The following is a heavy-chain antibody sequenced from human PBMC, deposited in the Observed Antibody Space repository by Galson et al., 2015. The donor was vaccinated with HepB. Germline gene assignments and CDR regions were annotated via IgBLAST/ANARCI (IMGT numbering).Heavy chain of an antibody. D-gene: IGHD4-17*01. CDR1: GFIFRTFS. CDR3: ARVATSDYGDHSHFDY. CDR2: ISTSGTYT. V-gene: IGHV3-21*05. J-gene: IGHJ4*02. Sequence: SLRLSCAASGFIFRTFSKNWVPQAPGKGLEWISYISTSGTYTNYADSVKGRFTISRDNAKNSLYLQMNSLRVEDTAVFYCARVATSDYGDHSHFDYWGQGTLVTVSS.